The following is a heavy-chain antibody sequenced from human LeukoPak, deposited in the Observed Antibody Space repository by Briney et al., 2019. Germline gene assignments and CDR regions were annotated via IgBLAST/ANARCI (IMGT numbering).Heavy chain of an antibody. J-gene: IGHJ4*02. D-gene: IGHD3-10*01. CDR3: ATFDRMVLTLDY. Sequence: ASVKVSCKVCGYTLTELSMHWVRQAPGKGLEWMGGFDPEDGETIYAQKFQGRVTMTEDTSTDTAYMELSSLRSEDTAVYSCATFDRMVLTLDYWGQGTLVTVSS. CDR2: FDPEDGET. V-gene: IGHV1-24*01. CDR1: GYTLTELS.